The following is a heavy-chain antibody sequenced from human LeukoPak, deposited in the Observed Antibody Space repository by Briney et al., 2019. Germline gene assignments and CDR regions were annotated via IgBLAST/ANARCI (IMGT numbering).Heavy chain of an antibody. Sequence: PSQTLSLTCTVSGGSISSGSYYWSWIRQPAGKGLEWIGRIYTSGSTNYNPSLKSRVTISVDTSKNQFSLKLSSVTAADTAVYYCARGYGYSGCYSWYFDLWGRGTLVTVSS. D-gene: IGHD1-26*01. V-gene: IGHV4-61*02. CDR3: ARGYGYSGCYSWYFDL. CDR1: GGSISSGSYY. CDR2: IYTSGST. J-gene: IGHJ2*01.